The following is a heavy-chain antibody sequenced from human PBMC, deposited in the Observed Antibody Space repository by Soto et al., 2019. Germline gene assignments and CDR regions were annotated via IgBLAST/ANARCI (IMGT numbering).Heavy chain of an antibody. J-gene: IGHJ4*02. CDR2: MNPHSGDT. CDR1: GYTFVNYE. Sequence: QVQLVQSGAEVKKPGASVKVSCKASGYTFVNYEINWVRQATGQGLEWLGWMNPHSGDTFYAQNFQGRVTMTRNTSITTAYVELNSLKSGDTAVYYCARQQAMYYWGQGNRVTVSS. CDR3: ARQQAMYY. V-gene: IGHV1-8*01.